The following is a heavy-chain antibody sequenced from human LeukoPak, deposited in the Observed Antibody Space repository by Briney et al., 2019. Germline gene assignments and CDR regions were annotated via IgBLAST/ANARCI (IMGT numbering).Heavy chain of an antibody. CDR3: ARGEVSASLYYFDF. V-gene: IGHV1-18*01. D-gene: IGHD1-14*01. CDR1: GYTFTTYG. J-gene: IGHJ4*02. CDR2: VSGYTGNT. Sequence: GASVKVSCKTSGYTFTTYGVSWVRQAPGHGLAWMGWVSGYTGNTNYAERFQGRVTMTIDASTSTVYMELTNLRSDDTAVYFCARGEVSASLYYFDFWGQGTLVTVSS.